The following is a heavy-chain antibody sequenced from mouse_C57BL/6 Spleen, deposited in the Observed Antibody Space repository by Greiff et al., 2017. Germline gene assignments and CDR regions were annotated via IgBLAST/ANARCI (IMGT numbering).Heavy chain of an antibody. D-gene: IGHD2-10*01. CDR2: IDPEDGET. CDR1: GFNIKDYY. V-gene: IGHV14-2*01. J-gene: IGHJ1*03. Sequence: EVQLKESGAELVKPGASVKLSCTASGFNIKDYYMHWVKQRTEQGLEWIGRIDPEDGETKYAPTFQGKATITADTSSNTAYLQLSSLTSEDTAVYYCARTSSYCWYFDVWGTGTTVTVSS. CDR3: ARTSSYCWYFDV.